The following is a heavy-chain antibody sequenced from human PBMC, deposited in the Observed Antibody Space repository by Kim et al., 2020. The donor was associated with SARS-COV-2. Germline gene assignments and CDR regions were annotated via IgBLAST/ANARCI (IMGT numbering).Heavy chain of an antibody. Sequence: GGSLRLSCAASGFTFSSYWMSWVRQAPGKGLEWVANIKQDGSEKYYVDSVKGRFTISRDNAKNSLYLQMNSLRAEDTAVYYCAREANVLLWFGELGYFDYWGQGTLVTASS. CDR1: GFTFSSYW. V-gene: IGHV3-7*03. D-gene: IGHD3-10*01. J-gene: IGHJ4*02. CDR2: IKQDGSEK. CDR3: AREANVLLWFGELGYFDY.